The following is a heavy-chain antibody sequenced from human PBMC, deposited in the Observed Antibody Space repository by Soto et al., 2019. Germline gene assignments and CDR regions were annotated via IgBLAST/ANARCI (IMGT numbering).Heavy chain of an antibody. V-gene: IGHV4-34*01. CDR2: INYTGST. D-gene: IGHD3-10*01. CDR3: ARGRHFYAVDY. CDR1: GASFSGYY. J-gene: IGHJ4*02. Sequence: SETLSLTCAVYGASFSGYYWSWIRQPPGKGLGWIGEINYTGSTNYNPSLKSRVTISVDTSKNQFSLKLSSVTAADTAVYYCARGRHFYAVDYWGQGTRVTVSS.